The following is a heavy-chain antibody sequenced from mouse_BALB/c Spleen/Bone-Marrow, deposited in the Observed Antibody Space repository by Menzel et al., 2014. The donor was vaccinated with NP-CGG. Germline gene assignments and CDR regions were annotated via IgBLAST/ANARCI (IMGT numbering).Heavy chain of an antibody. Sequence: EVQGVESGTVLARPGASVKMSCKASGYTFTSYWMHWVKQRPGQGLEWIGAIYPGNSDTSYNQKFKGKAKLTAVTSTSTAYMELSSLTNEDSAVYYCTLCTTAPFAYWGQGTLVTVSA. D-gene: IGHD1-2*01. CDR3: TLCTTAPFAY. J-gene: IGHJ3*01. V-gene: IGHV1-5*01. CDR1: GYTFTSYW. CDR2: IYPGNSDT.